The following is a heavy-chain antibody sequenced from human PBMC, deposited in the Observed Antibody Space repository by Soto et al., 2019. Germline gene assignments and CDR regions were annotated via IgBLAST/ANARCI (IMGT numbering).Heavy chain of an antibody. Sequence: QVHLVQSGAEVKKPGASVKVSCKASGYTFTSYGITWVRQAPGQGLEWMGWISAHNGNTDYAQKLQARGIVTRDSSTSTAYMELRSLISDASAVYYCARGRYGDYWGQGARVTVSS. J-gene: IGHJ4*02. V-gene: IGHV1-18*01. CDR1: GYTFTSYG. CDR3: ARGRYGDY. D-gene: IGHD1-1*01. CDR2: ISAHNGNT.